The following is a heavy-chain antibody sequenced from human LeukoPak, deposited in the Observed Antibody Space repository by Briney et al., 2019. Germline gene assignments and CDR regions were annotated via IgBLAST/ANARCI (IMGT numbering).Heavy chain of an antibody. Sequence: SETLSLTCTVSGGSISSGDYYWSWIRQPPGKGLEWIGYIYYSGSTYYNPSLKSRVTISVDTSKNQFSLNLSSVTAADTAVYYCARDPGNSPFDYWGQGTLVTVSS. V-gene: IGHV4-30-4*01. D-gene: IGHD1-14*01. CDR2: IYYSGST. CDR3: ARDPGNSPFDY. J-gene: IGHJ4*02. CDR1: GGSISSGDYY.